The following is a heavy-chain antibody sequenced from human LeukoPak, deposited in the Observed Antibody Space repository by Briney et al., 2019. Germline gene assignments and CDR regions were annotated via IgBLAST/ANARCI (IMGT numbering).Heavy chain of an antibody. Sequence: KPSQTLSLTCAVSGGSISSGGYSWSWIRQPPGKGLEWIGYIYHSGSTYYNPSLKSRVTISVDRSKNQFSLKLSSVTAADTAVYYCARDSYGSGDDAFDIWGQGTMVTVSS. CDR3: ARDSYGSGDDAFDI. D-gene: IGHD3-10*01. CDR2: IYHSGST. V-gene: IGHV4-30-2*01. J-gene: IGHJ3*02. CDR1: GGSISSGGYS.